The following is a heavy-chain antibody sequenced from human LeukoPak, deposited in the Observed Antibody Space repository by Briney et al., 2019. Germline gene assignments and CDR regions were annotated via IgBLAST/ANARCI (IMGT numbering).Heavy chain of an antibody. Sequence: ASVKVPCKASGYTFTDYYIHWVRQAPGQGLEWMGWINPNSGYAEYAKNFQDRVTMTRDTSFNTAYMELSRLKSDDTAVYYCARQEDSGGLSPTRGQGTLVTVSS. D-gene: IGHD3-16*02. V-gene: IGHV1-2*02. CDR3: ARQEDSGGLSPT. J-gene: IGHJ4*02. CDR1: GYTFTDYY. CDR2: INPNSGYA.